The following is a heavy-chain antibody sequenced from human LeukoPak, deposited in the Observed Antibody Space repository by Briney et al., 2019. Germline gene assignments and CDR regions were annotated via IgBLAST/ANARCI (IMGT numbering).Heavy chain of an antibody. J-gene: IGHJ4*02. D-gene: IGHD3-10*01. CDR3: ARDYYGSGTPDY. V-gene: IGHV1-2*02. Sequence: ASVKVSCKASGYTFTGYYMHWVRQAPGQGLEWMGWINPNSGGTNYAQKFQGRFTMTRDTSISTAYMELSRLRSDDTAVYYCARDYYGSGTPDYWGQGTLVTVSS. CDR2: INPNSGGT. CDR1: GYTFTGYY.